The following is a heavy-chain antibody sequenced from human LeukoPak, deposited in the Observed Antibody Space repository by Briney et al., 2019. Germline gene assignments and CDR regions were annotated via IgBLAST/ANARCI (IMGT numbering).Heavy chain of an antibody. J-gene: IGHJ6*02. V-gene: IGHV3-30*18. CDR1: GFTFSSYG. Sequence: GGSLRLSCAASGFTFSSYGMHWVRQAPGKGLEWVAVISYDGSNKYYADSVKGRFTISRDNSKNTLYLQINSLRAEDTAVYYCAKDRYSSSWYTVDYYYYYGMDVWGQGTTVTVSS. CDR3: AKDRYSSSWYTVDYYYYYGMDV. D-gene: IGHD6-13*01. CDR2: ISYDGSNK.